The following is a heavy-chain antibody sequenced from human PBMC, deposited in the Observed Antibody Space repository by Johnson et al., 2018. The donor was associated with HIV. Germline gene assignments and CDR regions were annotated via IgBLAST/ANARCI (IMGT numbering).Heavy chain of an antibody. D-gene: IGHD4-11*01. CDR3: GRDINYSNYLTDAFDI. CDR2: ISYDGSNK. Sequence: QVQLVESVGGVVQPGRSLRLSCAASGFTFSSYAMHWVRQAPGKGLEWVAVISYDGSNKYYADSVKGRFTISRDSSKNTLYLQMNSLRAEDTAVYYCGRDINYSNYLTDAFDIWGQGTMVTCSS. CDR1: GFTFSSYA. V-gene: IGHV3-30-3*01. J-gene: IGHJ3*02.